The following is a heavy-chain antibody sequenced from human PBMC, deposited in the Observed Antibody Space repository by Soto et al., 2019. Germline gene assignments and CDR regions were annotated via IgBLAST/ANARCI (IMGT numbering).Heavy chain of an antibody. CDR2: IYYSGST. D-gene: IGHD5-18*01. J-gene: IGHJ4*02. V-gene: IGHV4-39*07. CDR1: GGSISSSSYY. Sequence: SETLSLTCTVSGGSISSSSYYWGWIRQPPGKGLEWIGSIYYSGSTYYNPSLKSRVTISVDTSKNQFSLKLSSVTAADTAVYYCARTLYSYGPRFDYWGQGTQVTVSS. CDR3: ARTLYSYGPRFDY.